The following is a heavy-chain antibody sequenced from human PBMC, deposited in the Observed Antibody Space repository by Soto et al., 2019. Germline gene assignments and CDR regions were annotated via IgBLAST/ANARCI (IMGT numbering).Heavy chain of an antibody. V-gene: IGHV4-39*01. CDR1: GGSISSSSYY. CDR3: ATPGAVLYDDDAFDI. D-gene: IGHD3-10*01. Sequence: QLQLQESGPGLVKPSETLSLTCTVSGGSISSSSYYWGWIRQPPGKGLEWIGSIYYSGSTYYNPSLKSRVTISVDTSKNQFSLKLSSVTAADTAVYYCATPGAVLYDDDAFDIWGQGTMVTVSS. J-gene: IGHJ3*02. CDR2: IYYSGST.